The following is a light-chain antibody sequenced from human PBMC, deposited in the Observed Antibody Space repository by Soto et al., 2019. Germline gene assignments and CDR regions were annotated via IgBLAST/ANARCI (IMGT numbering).Light chain of an antibody. J-gene: IGKJ5*01. Sequence: DIQMTQSPSSVSASVGDRVTITCRASQGISAWFAWYQQKPGKAPKLLIYAASSSQSGVPSRFSGSGFGTDFTLTISSLQPEDFATYDCQQANSFPITFGQGTRLEIK. CDR3: QQANSFPIT. CDR1: QGISAW. V-gene: IGKV1D-12*01. CDR2: AAS.